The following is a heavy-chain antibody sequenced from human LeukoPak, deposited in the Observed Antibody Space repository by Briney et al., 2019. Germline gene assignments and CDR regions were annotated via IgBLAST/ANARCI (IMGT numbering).Heavy chain of an antibody. V-gene: IGHV4-39*07. Sequence: PSETLSLTCTVSGGSISSSSYYWGWIRQPPGKGLEWIGSIYYSGSTYYNPSLKSRVTISVDTSKNQFSLKLSSVTAADTAVYYCARDQTYYYDSSGYYSEDYWGQGTLVTVSS. D-gene: IGHD3-22*01. CDR3: ARDQTYYYDSSGYYSEDY. CDR2: IYYSGST. CDR1: GGSISSSSYY. J-gene: IGHJ4*02.